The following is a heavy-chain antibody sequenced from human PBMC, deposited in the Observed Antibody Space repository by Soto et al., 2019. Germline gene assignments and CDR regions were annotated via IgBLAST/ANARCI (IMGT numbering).Heavy chain of an antibody. CDR1: GYTFTSYY. CDR2: INPSGGST. V-gene: IGHV1-46*01. J-gene: IGHJ4*02. D-gene: IGHD6-19*01. Sequence: ASVKVSCKASGYTFTSYYMHWVRQAPGQGLEWMGIINPSGGSTSYAQKFQGRVTMTRDTSTSTVYMELSSLRSEDTAVYYCERPQGSSGWSKDLDYWGQGTLVTVSS. CDR3: ERPQGSSGWSKDLDY.